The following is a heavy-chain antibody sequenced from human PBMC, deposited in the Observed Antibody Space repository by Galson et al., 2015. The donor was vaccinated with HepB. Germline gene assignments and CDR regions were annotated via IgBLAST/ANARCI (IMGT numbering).Heavy chain of an antibody. D-gene: IGHD3-10*01. Sequence: SLRLSCAASGFTFSSHWMHWVRQAPGKGLVWVSRINTDGRSTVYADSVKGRFTISRDNAKNTLYLHMNSLRAEDTAVYYCARGRGDWYFDLWGRGTLVTVSS. CDR3: ARGRGDWYFDL. V-gene: IGHV3-74*03. CDR1: GFTFSSHW. J-gene: IGHJ2*01. CDR2: INTDGRST.